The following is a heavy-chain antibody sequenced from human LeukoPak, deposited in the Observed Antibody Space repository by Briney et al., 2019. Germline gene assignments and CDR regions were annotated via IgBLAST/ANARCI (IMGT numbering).Heavy chain of an antibody. CDR2: IYHSGST. CDR1: GGSISSGGYS. D-gene: IGHD3-9*01. V-gene: IGHV4-30-2*01. J-gene: IGHJ2*01. CDR3: ARASYDILTGYYPYWYFDL. Sequence: SETLSLTCTVSGGSISSGGYSWSWIRQPPGKGLEWIGYIYHSGSTYYNPSLKSRVTISVDRSKNQFSLKLSSVTAADTAVYYCARASYDILTGYYPYWYFDLWGRGTLVTVSS.